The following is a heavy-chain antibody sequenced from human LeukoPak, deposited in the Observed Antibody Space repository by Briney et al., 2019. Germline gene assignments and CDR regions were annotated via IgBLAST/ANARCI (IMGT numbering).Heavy chain of an antibody. CDR1: GVSISSSNSY. V-gene: IGHV4-39*07. J-gene: IGHJ6*03. CDR3: AREGGYSYGLFYYYYYMDV. Sequence: SETLSLTCTVSGVSISSSNSYWGWIRQPPGKGLEWIGSIYYSGNTYYNASLKSQVSISIDTSKNQFSLRLTSVTAADTAVYYCAREGGYSYGLFYYYYYMDVWGKGTTVTVSS. D-gene: IGHD5-18*01. CDR2: IYYSGNT.